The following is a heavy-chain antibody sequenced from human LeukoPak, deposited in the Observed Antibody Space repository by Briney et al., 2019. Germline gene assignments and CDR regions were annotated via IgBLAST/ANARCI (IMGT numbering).Heavy chain of an antibody. Sequence: QPGGSLRLSCAASGFTFSSYAIHWVRQAPGKGLEWVAVISHDGSNKYYADSVKGRFTISRDNSKNTLYLQMNSLRAEDTAVYYCARDMYSSGWRLDYWGQETLVIVSS. V-gene: IGHV3-30*04. J-gene: IGHJ4*02. CDR3: ARDMYSSGWRLDY. CDR2: ISHDGSNK. CDR1: GFTFSSYA. D-gene: IGHD6-19*01.